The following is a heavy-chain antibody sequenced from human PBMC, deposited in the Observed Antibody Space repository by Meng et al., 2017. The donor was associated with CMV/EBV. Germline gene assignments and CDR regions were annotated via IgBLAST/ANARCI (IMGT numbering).Heavy chain of an antibody. V-gene: IGHV3-30-3*01. CDR1: GFSFSDYP. Sequence: GESLKISCAASGFSFSDYPMHWVRQAPGKGLEWVAVISCDVSSKYYTDSVKGRFTISRDNSKNTLYLQMNSLRAEDTAVYYCARDMEPLALVATADYWGQGTLVTVSS. J-gene: IGHJ4*02. CDR2: ISCDVSSK. CDR3: ARDMEPLALVATADY. D-gene: IGHD1-26*01.